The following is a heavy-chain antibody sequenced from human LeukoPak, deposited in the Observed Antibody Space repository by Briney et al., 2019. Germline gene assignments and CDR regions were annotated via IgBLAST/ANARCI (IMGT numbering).Heavy chain of an antibody. D-gene: IGHD6-19*01. J-gene: IGHJ5*02. CDR2: INSNRGNT. Sequence: GASVKVSCKASGYTFTNYDINWVRQATGQGLEWMGWINSNRGNTGYAQKFQGRVPMTRNTSISTAYMELSSLRSEDTAVYYCARGYIGVAGPPNWFDPWGQGTLVTVSS. V-gene: IGHV1-8*01. CDR1: GYTFTNYD. CDR3: ARGYIGVAGPPNWFDP.